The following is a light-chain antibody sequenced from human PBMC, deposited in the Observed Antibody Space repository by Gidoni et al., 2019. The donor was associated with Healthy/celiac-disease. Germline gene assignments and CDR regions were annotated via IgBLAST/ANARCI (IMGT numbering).Light chain of an antibody. V-gene: IGKV3-11*01. CDR1: QSVSSY. J-gene: IGKJ2*01. CDR2: DAS. CDR3: QQRSNWLYT. Sequence: EIGLTQSPATLSLSPVERATLSCRASQSVSSYLAWYQQKPGQAPRLLIYDASNRATGIPARFSGSESGTDFTLTISGLDPEDFAVYYCQQRSNWLYTFGQGTKLEIK.